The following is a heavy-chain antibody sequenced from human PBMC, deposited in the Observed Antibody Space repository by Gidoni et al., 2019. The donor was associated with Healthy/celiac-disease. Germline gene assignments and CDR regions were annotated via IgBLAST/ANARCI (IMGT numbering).Heavy chain of an antibody. CDR1: GGSFSGYY. V-gene: IGHV4-34*01. J-gene: IGHJ4*02. CDR3: ALGDGYKHTLDY. D-gene: IGHD5-12*01. CDR2: INHSGST. Sequence: QVQLQQWGAGLLKPSETLSLTCAVYGGSFSGYYWSWIRPPPGKGLEWIGEINHSGSTNYNPSLKSRVTISVDTSKNQFSLKLSSVTAADTAVYYCALGDGYKHTLDYWGQGTLVTVSS.